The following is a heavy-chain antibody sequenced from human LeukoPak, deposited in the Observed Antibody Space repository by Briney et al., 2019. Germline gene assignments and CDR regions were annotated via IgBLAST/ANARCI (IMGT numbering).Heavy chain of an antibody. V-gene: IGHV4-4*07. CDR1: GGSISSYY. D-gene: IGHD4-17*01. Sequence: SETLSLTCPVSGGSISSYYWSWIRQPAGKGLEWIGRIYTSGSTNYNPSLKSRVTMSVDTSKNQFSLKLSSVTAADTAVYYCARVSVTKPHFDYWGQGTLVTVSS. J-gene: IGHJ4*02. CDR3: ARVSVTKPHFDY. CDR2: IYTSGST.